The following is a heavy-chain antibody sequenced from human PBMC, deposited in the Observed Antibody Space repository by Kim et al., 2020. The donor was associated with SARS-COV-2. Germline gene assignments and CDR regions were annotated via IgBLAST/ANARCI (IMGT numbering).Heavy chain of an antibody. CDR3: VRGRAGQLVRYFDY. Sequence: ANSVKGRFTISRDKSKNTVYLQMGSLRAEDMAVYYCVRGRAGQLVRYFDYWGQGTLVTVSS. V-gene: IGHV3-64*01. J-gene: IGHJ4*02. D-gene: IGHD6-13*01.